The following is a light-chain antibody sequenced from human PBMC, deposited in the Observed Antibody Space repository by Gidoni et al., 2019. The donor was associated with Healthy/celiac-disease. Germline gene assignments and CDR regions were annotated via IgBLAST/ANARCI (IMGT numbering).Light chain of an antibody. CDR3: QQRSNWPLT. V-gene: IGKV3-11*01. J-gene: IGKJ4*01. Sequence: EIVLTQSPVTRSLSPGERATLSCRASQSVSSYLAWYQQKPGQAPRLLIYDVSRRATGIPSRFSGSGSGTDFTLAISSLEPEDFAVYYCQQRSNWPLTFGGGTKVEIK. CDR2: DVS. CDR1: QSVSSY.